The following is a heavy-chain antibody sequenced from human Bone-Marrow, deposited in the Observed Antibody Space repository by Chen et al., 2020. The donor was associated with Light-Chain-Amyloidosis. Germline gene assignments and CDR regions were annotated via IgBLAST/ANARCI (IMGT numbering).Heavy chain of an antibody. D-gene: IGHD6-6*01. CDR2: INWNSGSI. CDR3: ARGTIRPQKLALYYYYGMDV. CDR1: GFTFDDYA. Sequence: EVQLVESGGGLVQPGRSLRLSCAASGFTFDDYAMHWVRQPPGKGLEWVSSINWNSGSIDYADSVKGRFTISRDNAKNSLYLQMNTLRTEDTALYYCARGTIRPQKLALYYYYGMDVWGQGTTVTVSS. V-gene: IGHV3-9*01. J-gene: IGHJ6*02.